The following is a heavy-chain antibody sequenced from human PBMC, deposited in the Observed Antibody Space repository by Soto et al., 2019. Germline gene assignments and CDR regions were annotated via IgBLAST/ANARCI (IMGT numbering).Heavy chain of an antibody. V-gene: IGHV3-23*01. J-gene: IGHJ4*02. CDR3: AKGVISGDGFWLMDH. CDR1: GFTFSDYA. CDR2: IYGNGAGI. D-gene: IGHD2-21*02. Sequence: EVQLLESGGGLVQPGGSLRLSCAASGFTFSDYAMTWVRQAPGKGLESVSGIYGNGAGIQYADSVRGRFTISRDNSKNTLYLQMNSLRAEDTAVYYCAKGVISGDGFWLMDHWGQGTLVTVSS.